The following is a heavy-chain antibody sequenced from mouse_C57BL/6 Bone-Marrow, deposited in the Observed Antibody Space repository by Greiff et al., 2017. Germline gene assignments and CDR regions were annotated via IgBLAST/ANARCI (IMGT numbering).Heavy chain of an antibody. D-gene: IGHD1-1*01. CDR2: IWSDGST. V-gene: IGHV2-6-1*01. CDR3: ARHLITTVVAKGYAMDY. J-gene: IGHJ4*01. Sequence: VKLMESGPGLVAPSQSLSITCTVSGFSLTSYGVHWVRQPPGKGLEWLVVIWSDGSTTYNSALKSRLSISKDNSKSQVFLKMNSLQTDDTAMYYWARHLITTVVAKGYAMDYWGQGTSVTGSS. CDR1: GFSLTSYG.